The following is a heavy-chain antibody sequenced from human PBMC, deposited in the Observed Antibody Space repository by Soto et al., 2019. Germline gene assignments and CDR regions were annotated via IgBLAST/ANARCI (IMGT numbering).Heavy chain of an antibody. CDR1: GGSISSGDYY. Sequence: QVQLQESGPGLVKPSQTLSLTCTVSGGSISSGDYYWSWIRQPPGKGLEWIGYIYYSGSTYYNPSLQSRVTISVDTSKNQFSLKLSSVTAADTAVYYCAREFPIAARYYYYGMDVWGQGTTVTVSS. V-gene: IGHV4-30-4*01. D-gene: IGHD6-13*01. J-gene: IGHJ6*02. CDR2: IYYSGST. CDR3: AREFPIAARYYYYGMDV.